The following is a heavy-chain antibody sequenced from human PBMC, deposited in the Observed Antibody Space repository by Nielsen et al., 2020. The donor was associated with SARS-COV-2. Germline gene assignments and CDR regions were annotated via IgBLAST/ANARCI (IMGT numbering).Heavy chain of an antibody. CDR1: GYTFTGYY. Sequence: ASVKVSCKASGYTFTGYYMHWVRQAPGQGLEWMGRINPNSGGTNYAQKFQGRVTMTRDTSTSTVYMELSSLRSEDTAVYYCARGSYSSSWYWFDPWGQGTLVTVSS. D-gene: IGHD6-13*01. J-gene: IGHJ5*02. CDR2: INPNSGGT. CDR3: ARGSYSSSWYWFDP. V-gene: IGHV1-2*06.